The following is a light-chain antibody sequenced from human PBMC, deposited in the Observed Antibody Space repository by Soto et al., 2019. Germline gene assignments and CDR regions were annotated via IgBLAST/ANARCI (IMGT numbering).Light chain of an antibody. J-gene: IGLJ1*01. CDR3: CSHAGFNTPYV. Sequence: QYVITEPPSVSGSPGQSITIACTGISTDVENYNFVSWYQQHPVKVPKLIIYEDSKRPSGISDRFSGSKSGNSASLTISGLQAEDEADYYCCSHAGFNTPYVFATGTKVTVL. V-gene: IGLV2-23*01. CDR2: EDS. CDR1: STDVENYNF.